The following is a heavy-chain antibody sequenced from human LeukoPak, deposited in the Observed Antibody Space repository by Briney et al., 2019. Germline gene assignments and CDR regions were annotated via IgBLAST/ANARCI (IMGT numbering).Heavy chain of an antibody. Sequence: KSGGSLRLSCAASGFTFSDYYMSWIRQAPGKGLEWVSYISSSGSTIYYTDSVKGRFTISRDNAKNSLYLQMNSLRSDDTAVYYCARAEHSIQLWLRPAYYYYGMDVWGQGTTVTVSS. CDR2: ISSSGSTI. CDR1: GFTFSDYY. J-gene: IGHJ6*02. V-gene: IGHV3-11*01. CDR3: ARAEHSIQLWLRPAYYYYGMDV. D-gene: IGHD5-18*01.